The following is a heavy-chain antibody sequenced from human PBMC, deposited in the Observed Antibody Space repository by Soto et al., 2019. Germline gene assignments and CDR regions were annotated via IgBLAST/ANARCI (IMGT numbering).Heavy chain of an antibody. CDR3: ARLNGYCISTNFHGYYGMDV. J-gene: IGHJ6*02. D-gene: IGHD2-2*03. V-gene: IGHV4-39*01. Sequence: SETLSLTCSVSGGFVSSSSYSWGWIRQSPGKGLEWIGTIYSSENTYYNPSLLSRVTISVDTSKNEFSLRLSSVTAADTAVYYCARLNGYCISTNFHGYYGMDVWGQGTTVTVPS. CDR1: GGFVSSSSYS. CDR2: IYSSENT.